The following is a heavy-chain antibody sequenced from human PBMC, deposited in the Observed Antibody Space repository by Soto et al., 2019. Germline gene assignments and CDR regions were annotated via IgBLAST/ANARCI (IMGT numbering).Heavy chain of an antibody. CDR2: IYHSGST. V-gene: IGHV4-4*02. D-gene: IGHD2-15*01. J-gene: IGHJ5*02. CDR3: ACSSCGPGNWFDP. Sequence: QVQLQESSPGLVKPSGTLSLTCAVSSGSISSSNWWSWVRQPPGTGLEWIGEIYHSGSTNYNPSLKSRVTISVDKSKNQFSLKLSSVTAADTAVYYCACSSCGPGNWFDPWGQGTLVTVSS. CDR1: SGSISSSNW.